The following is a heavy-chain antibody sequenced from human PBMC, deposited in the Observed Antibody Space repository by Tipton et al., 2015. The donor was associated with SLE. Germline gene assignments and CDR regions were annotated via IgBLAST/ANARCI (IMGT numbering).Heavy chain of an antibody. Sequence: SLRLSCVASGFTFRDYTMSWVRQAPGKGLECVSSILSNFSPSYPDSVKGRFTISRDTAKTSLYLQMNSLRADDTAVYYCARRVEGAFDFWGQGIMVTVSS. D-gene: IGHD1-1*01. CDR3: ARRVEGAFDF. CDR1: GFTFRDYT. J-gene: IGHJ3*01. CDR2: ILSNFSP. V-gene: IGHV3-69-1*01.